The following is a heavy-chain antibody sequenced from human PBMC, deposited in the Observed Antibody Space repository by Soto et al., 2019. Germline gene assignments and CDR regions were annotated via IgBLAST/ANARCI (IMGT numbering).Heavy chain of an antibody. D-gene: IGHD2-21*02. CDR1: GDTFTDYY. CDR2: VNPSGGHT. Sequence: QVQLVQSGAEVKKPGSSVKVSCKASGDTFTDYYIHWVRQAPGQGLEWMGTVNPSGGHTTYATHFLGNTTTTRDTSTSTLYKELTSLTSEDTAVYYCARGGHVVVVTAALDYWGQGTLVTVSS. V-gene: IGHV1-46*01. CDR3: ARGGHVVVVTAALDY. J-gene: IGHJ4*02.